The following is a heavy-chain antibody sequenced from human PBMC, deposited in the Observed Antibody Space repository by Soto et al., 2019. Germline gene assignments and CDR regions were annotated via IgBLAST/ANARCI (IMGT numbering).Heavy chain of an antibody. CDR3: ASTLISSGWYNY. J-gene: IGHJ4*02. D-gene: IGHD6-19*01. CDR2: IYYSGST. V-gene: IGHV4-30-4*01. CDR1: GGSISSGDYY. Sequence: SETLSLTCTVSGGSISSGDYYWSWIRQPPGKGLEWIGYIYYSGSTYYNPSLKSRVTISIDTSKNQFSLKLSSVTAADTAVYYCASTLISSGWYNYWGQGTLVTVSS.